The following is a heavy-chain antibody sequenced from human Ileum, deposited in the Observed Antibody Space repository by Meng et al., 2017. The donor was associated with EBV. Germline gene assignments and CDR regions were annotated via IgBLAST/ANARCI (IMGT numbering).Heavy chain of an antibody. CDR3: ARGSSYSSGWYPDL. V-gene: IGHV4-59*01. CDR2: IYSSGDT. D-gene: IGHD6-19*01. Sequence: HVQCQGAGPGLVQPSATLSLTFTVSGASIRTYYWSWLRQSPGKGPELIGYIYSSGDTNYNPSLKSRVTISIDTSKNQFSLMLNSVTAADTAVYYCARGSSYSSGWYPDLWGQGTLVTVSS. CDR1: GASIRTYY. J-gene: IGHJ5*02.